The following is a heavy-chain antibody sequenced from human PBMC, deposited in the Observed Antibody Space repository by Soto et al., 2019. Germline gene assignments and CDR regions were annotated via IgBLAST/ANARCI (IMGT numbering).Heavy chain of an antibody. Sequence: GASVKVSGKASGYTFTSYGFSGVRQAPGQGLGWVAWIDANNADTNSAEKFQGRVTLTTDTSTSTAYMELRGLRSDDTAVYYCARDFRNSCRGTSCIYFDYWGQGTLVTVSS. V-gene: IGHV1-18*01. J-gene: IGHJ4*02. CDR3: ARDFRNSCRGTSCIYFDY. CDR1: GYTFTSYG. CDR2: IDANNADT. D-gene: IGHD2-2*01.